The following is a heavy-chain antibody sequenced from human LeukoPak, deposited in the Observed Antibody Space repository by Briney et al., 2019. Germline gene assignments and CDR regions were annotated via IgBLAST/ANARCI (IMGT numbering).Heavy chain of an antibody. CDR2: INHSGST. Sequence: SETLSLTCAVYGGSFSGYYRSWIRQPPGKGLEWIGEINHSGSTNYNPSLKSRVTISVDTSKNQFSLKLSSVTAADTAVYYCARAPMVRGVIGSRLAFDYWGQGTLVTVSS. CDR1: GGSFSGYY. CDR3: ARAPMVRGVIGSRLAFDY. D-gene: IGHD3-10*01. J-gene: IGHJ4*02. V-gene: IGHV4-34*01.